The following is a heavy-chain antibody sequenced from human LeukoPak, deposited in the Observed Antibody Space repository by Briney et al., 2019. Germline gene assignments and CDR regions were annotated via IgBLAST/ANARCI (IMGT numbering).Heavy chain of an antibody. J-gene: IGHJ4*02. D-gene: IGHD5-18*01. CDR3: ARVISGYRYGKSDY. CDR2: INPNSGDT. CDR1: GYTLIGYY. Sequence: ASVKVSCKASGYTLIGYYLNWVRQAPGQGLEWMGWINPNSGDTDHAQRFQGRVTMTRDTSISTAYMELSRLRSDDSAVYYCARVISGYRYGKSDYWGQGTLVTVSS. V-gene: IGHV1-2*02.